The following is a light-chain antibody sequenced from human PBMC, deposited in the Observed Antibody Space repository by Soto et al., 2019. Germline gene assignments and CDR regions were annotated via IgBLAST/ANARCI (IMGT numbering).Light chain of an antibody. Sequence: EIVMTQSPATLSVSPGERATLSCRASQAVSSNLAWYQQKPGQAPRPLIYAASTRAAGIPDRFSGSGSGTGFTLTINSLQSEDFAVYYCQHYNNWPFTFGPGTKVDI. V-gene: IGKV3-15*01. CDR2: AAS. CDR1: QAVSSN. CDR3: QHYNNWPFT. J-gene: IGKJ3*01.